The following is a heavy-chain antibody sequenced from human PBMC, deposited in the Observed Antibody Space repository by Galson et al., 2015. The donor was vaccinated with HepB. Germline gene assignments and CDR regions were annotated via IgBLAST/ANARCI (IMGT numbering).Heavy chain of an antibody. CDR2: INAGNGIT. V-gene: IGHV1-3*01. CDR1: GYTFTSYG. D-gene: IGHD1-1*01. CDR3: ASELPGTGQVDY. J-gene: IGHJ4*02. Sequence: SVKVSCKASGYTFTSYGFHWVRQAPGQRLEWMGWINAGNGITVYSQNFQGTVTITRDTSASTAYMELTSLRSEDTAVYYCASELPGTGQVDYWGQGTLVTVSS.